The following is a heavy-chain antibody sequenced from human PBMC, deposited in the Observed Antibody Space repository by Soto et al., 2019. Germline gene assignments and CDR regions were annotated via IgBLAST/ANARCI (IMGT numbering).Heavy chain of an antibody. V-gene: IGHV3-53*02. J-gene: IGHJ2*01. D-gene: IGHD2-15*01. Sequence: EVQLVETGGGLIQPGGSLRLSCAASGFTVSSNYMSWVRQAPGKGLEWVSVIYSGGSTYYADSVKGRFTISRDNSKNKLYRQMNSLRAEDTAVYYCARDSFRYCSGGSCYYWYFDLWGRGTLVTVSS. CDR1: GFTVSSNY. CDR2: IYSGGST. CDR3: ARDSFRYCSGGSCYYWYFDL.